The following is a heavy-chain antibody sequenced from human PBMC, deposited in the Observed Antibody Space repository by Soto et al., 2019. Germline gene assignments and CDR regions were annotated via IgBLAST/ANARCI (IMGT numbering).Heavy chain of an antibody. CDR2: INPSGIT. J-gene: IGHJ3*02. CDR1: PRSLSCYS. Sequence: SETLSLTCAVYPRSLSCYSSSWIGKPPGKGPEWIGGINPSGITNYNPSCKGRVTLNVDTSHKKFSLRLSSATAADTAVYYCARCVNYHDSSGYYYAPWYEAFDIWGQGTMVT. CDR3: ARCVNYHDSSGYYYAPWYEAFDI. V-gene: IGHV4-34*01. D-gene: IGHD3-22*01.